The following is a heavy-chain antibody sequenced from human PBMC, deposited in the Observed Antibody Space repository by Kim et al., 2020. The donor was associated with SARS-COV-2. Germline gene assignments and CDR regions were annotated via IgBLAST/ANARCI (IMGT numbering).Heavy chain of an antibody. CDR1: GGSISSYY. CDR3: ARDNPTVVAFDY. CDR2: IYYSGST. D-gene: IGHD2-15*01. J-gene: IGHJ4*02. Sequence: SETLSLTCTVSGGSISSYYWSWIRQPPGKGLEWIGYIYYSGSTNYNPSLKSRVTISVDTSKNQFSLKLSSVTAADTAVYYCARDNPTVVAFDYWGQGTLVTVSS. V-gene: IGHV4-59*01.